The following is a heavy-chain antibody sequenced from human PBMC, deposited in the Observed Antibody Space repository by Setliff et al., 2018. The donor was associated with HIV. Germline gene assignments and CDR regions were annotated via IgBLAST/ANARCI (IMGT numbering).Heavy chain of an antibody. D-gene: IGHD4-4*01. CDR1: GLTFSSYW. CDR3: AKTQTVITVYGPFDS. V-gene: IGHV3-7*01. CDR2: IKEDGSEK. Sequence: GGSLRLSCAASGLTFSSYWMSWVRQAPGKGLEWMANIKEDGSEKYYVDSVKGRFTISRDNTKNSLYLQLNSLRAEDTAVYYCAKTQTVITVYGPFDSWGQGTPVTVSS. J-gene: IGHJ4*02.